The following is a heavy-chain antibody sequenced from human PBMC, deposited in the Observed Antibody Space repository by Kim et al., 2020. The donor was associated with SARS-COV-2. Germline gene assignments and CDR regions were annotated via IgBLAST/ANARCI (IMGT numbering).Heavy chain of an antibody. Sequence: ASVKVSCKASGYTFTSYAMHWVRQAPGQRLEWMGWINAGNGNTKYSQKFQGRVTITRDTSASTAYMELSSLRSEDTAVYYCARDKGGYVPLWFDPWGQGTLVTVSS. CDR3: ARDKGGYVPLWFDP. V-gene: IGHV1-3*01. J-gene: IGHJ5*02. CDR1: GYTFTSYA. CDR2: INAGNGNT. D-gene: IGHD5-12*01.